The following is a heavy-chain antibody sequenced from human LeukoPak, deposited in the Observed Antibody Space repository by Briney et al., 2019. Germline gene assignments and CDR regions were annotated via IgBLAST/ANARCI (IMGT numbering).Heavy chain of an antibody. CDR2: INPNSGGT. D-gene: IGHD2-2*01. J-gene: IGHJ4*02. Sequence: ASVKVSCKASGYTFTGYYMHWVRQAPGQGLEWMGWINPNSGGTNYAQKFQGRVTMTRDTSISTAYMELSRLRSDDTAVYYCARDRSRRSTSCYHDYWGQGTLVTVSS. V-gene: IGHV1-2*02. CDR3: ARDRSRRSTSCYHDY. CDR1: GYTFTGYY.